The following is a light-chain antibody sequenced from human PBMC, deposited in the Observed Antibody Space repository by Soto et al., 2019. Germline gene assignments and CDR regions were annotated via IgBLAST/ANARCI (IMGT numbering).Light chain of an antibody. V-gene: IGLV1-40*01. J-gene: IGLJ3*02. Sequence: QSVLTQPPSVSGAPGQRVTLSCTGNTSNLGAGYDVHWYQQLPGAAPKLVIFGNRNRPSGVPERFSGSKSGTSASLAITGLQAEDEADYYCQAYDYSLTASVFSGGTKVTVL. CDR1: TSNLGAGYD. CDR3: QAYDYSLTASV. CDR2: GNR.